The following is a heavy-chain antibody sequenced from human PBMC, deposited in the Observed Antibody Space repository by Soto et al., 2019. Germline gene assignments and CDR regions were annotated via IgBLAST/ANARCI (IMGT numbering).Heavy chain of an antibody. CDR1: GFTFSSYG. D-gene: IGHD1-1*01. CDR2: IWYDGSNK. Sequence: GGSLRLSCAASGFTFSSYGMHWVRQAPGKGLEWVAVIWYDGSNKYYADSVKGRFTISRDNSKNTLYLQMNSLRAEDTAVYYCARDYVESWNDVRIGWFDPWGQGTLVTVSS. CDR3: ARDYVESWNDVRIGWFDP. V-gene: IGHV3-33*01. J-gene: IGHJ5*02.